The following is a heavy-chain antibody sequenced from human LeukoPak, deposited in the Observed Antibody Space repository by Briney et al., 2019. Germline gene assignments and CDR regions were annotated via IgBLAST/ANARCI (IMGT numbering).Heavy chain of an antibody. CDR2: ITPNSDRT. CDR1: GFTFRIYG. Sequence: GRSLRLSCAASGFTFRIYGMSWVRQAPGKGLEWVSFITPNSDRTSYSDSVEGRLTISRDNPRNTLYRQMNSLRDQDTALYYWAIMHGYYDRSGYSAQWGQGTLVTVSS. CDR3: AIMHGYYDRSGYSAQ. D-gene: IGHD3-22*01. J-gene: IGHJ1*01. V-gene: IGHV3-23*01.